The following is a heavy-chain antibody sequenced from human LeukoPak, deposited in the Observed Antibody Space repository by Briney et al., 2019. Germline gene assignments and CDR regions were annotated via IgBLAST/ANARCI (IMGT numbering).Heavy chain of an antibody. CDR1: GFTFSSYT. Sequence: PGRSLRLSCAASGFTFSSYTMDWVRQAPGKXLEWVSSIRSSSSYIYYADSVKGRFTISRDNAENSLYLQINSLRAEDTAVYYCARDHFEVGGYGTYYFDYWGQGTLVTVS. CDR3: ARDHFEVGGYGTYYFDY. CDR2: IRSSSSYI. J-gene: IGHJ4*02. D-gene: IGHD5-12*01. V-gene: IGHV3-21*01.